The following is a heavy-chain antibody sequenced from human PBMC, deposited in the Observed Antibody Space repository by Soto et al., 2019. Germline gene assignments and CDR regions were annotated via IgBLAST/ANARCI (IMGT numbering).Heavy chain of an antibody. D-gene: IGHD3-10*01. V-gene: IGHV1-69*01. CDR1: GGGFSSYA. J-gene: IGHJ5*02. CDR3: ARADGSRSYGCVDP. CDR2: IIPIFGTT. Sequence: QLVQSGAEVKKPGSSVKVSCKASGGGFSSYAVNWVRQAPGQGLEWMGGIIPIFGTTTYAQNFQGRVTITADESTVTAYKELNSLQSDDPAVYYCARADGSRSYGCVDPWGHRTLVPASS.